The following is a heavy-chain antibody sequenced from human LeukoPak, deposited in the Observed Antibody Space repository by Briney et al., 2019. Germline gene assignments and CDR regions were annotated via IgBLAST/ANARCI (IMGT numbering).Heavy chain of an antibody. D-gene: IGHD6-13*01. CDR2: ISGSGDST. Sequence: GGSLRLSCAASGFTLSSYAMTWVRQAPGKGLEWVSAISGSGDSTYYADSVKGRSTISRDTSKNTLYLQMNSLRAEDTALYYCAKDSAAAGTWYYYYGMDVWGQGTTVTVSS. J-gene: IGHJ6*02. V-gene: IGHV3-23*01. CDR3: AKDSAAAGTWYYYYGMDV. CDR1: GFTLSSYA.